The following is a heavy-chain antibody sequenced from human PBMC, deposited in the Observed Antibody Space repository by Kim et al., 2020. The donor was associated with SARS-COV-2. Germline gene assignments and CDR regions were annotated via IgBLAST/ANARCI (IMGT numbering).Heavy chain of an antibody. CDR2: IYSGGGT. V-gene: IGHV3-53*01. D-gene: IGHD1-26*01. J-gene: IGHJ3*02. CDR1: GFTVSSNY. Sequence: GGSLRLSCTASGFTVSSNYMSWVRQAPGKGLEWVSLIYSGGGTYYADSVKGRFTISRDNSKNTLYLQMNSLRAEDTAVYYCARDRGSYPDVFDIWGQGT. CDR3: ARDRGSYPDVFDI.